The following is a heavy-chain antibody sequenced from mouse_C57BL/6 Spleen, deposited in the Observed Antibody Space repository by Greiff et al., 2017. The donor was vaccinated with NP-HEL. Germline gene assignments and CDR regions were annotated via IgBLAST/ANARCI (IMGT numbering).Heavy chain of an antibody. CDR1: GYTFTSYW. D-gene: IGHD1-1*01. J-gene: IGHJ1*03. Sequence: VKLQQPGTELVKPGASVKLSCKASGYTFTSYWMHWVKQRPGQGLEWIGNINPSNGGTNYNEKFKSKATLTVDKSSSTAYMQLSSLTSADSAVYYCARADYYGSRGGYFDVWGTGTTVTVSS. CDR3: ARADYYGSRGGYFDV. V-gene: IGHV1-53*01. CDR2: INPSNGGT.